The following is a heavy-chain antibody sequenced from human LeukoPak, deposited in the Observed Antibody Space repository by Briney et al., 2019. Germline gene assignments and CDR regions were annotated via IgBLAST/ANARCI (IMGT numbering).Heavy chain of an antibody. CDR2: FKTNSGQV. D-gene: IGHD2-2*02. CDR1: GFTFSAYA. J-gene: IGHJ4*02. V-gene: IGHV3-23*01. CDR3: ARSIPDYTRFDY. Sequence: GGSLRLSCVASGFTFSAYAMNWVRLAPGEGLEWVSTFKTNSGQVYYAESVRGRFTISRDNSKNTVYLQMSSLRAEDTALYYCARSIPDYTRFDYWDQGALVTVSP.